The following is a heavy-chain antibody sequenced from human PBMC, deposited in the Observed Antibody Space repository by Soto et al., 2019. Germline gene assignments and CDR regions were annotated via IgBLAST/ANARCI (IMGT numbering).Heavy chain of an antibody. CDR1: GGSISSGGYY. Sequence: PSETLSLTCTVSGGSISSGGYYWSWIRQHPGKGLEWIGYIYYSGSTYYNPSLKSRVTISVDTSKNQFSLKLSSVTAADTAVYYCARNREDAYYYDSSGYLWGQGTLVTVSS. J-gene: IGHJ4*02. V-gene: IGHV4-31*03. D-gene: IGHD3-22*01. CDR2: IYYSGST. CDR3: ARNREDAYYYDSSGYL.